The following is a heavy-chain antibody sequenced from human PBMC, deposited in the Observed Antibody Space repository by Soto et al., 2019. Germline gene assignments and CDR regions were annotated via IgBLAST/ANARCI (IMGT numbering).Heavy chain of an antibody. D-gene: IGHD5-12*01. CDR2: TYYRSKWYN. CDR3: PRDLSVATIGNWDGMDV. J-gene: IGHJ6*02. CDR1: GDSVSSNSAA. V-gene: IGHV6-1*01. Sequence: SQTRSLPCXISGDSVSSNSAAWNWIRQSPSRGLEWLGRTYYRSKWYNDYAVSVKSRITINPDTSKNQFSLQLNSVTPEDTAVYYCPRDLSVATIGNWDGMDVWGQGTTVTVSS.